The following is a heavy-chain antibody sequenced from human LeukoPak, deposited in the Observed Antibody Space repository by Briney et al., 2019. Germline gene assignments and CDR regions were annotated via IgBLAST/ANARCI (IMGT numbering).Heavy chain of an antibody. CDR2: IKSEGEGATT. CDR1: GFTIGTAW. D-gene: IGHD3-3*02. Sequence: GGSLRLSCVSSGFTIGTAWMSWVRQAPGKGLEWLGHIKSEGEGATTDYAAPAKGRFAISRDDSKNMIYLQMSSLKIDDTAICYCIAHFPYFYGLDVWGKGTTVTVSS. CDR3: IAHFPYFYGLDV. J-gene: IGHJ6*04. V-gene: IGHV3-15*01.